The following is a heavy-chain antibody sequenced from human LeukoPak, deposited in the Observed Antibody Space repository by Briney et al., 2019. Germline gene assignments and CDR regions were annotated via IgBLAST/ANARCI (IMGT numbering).Heavy chain of an antibody. Sequence: SETLSLTCTVSGGSISSYYWSWIRQPPGKGLEWIGYISYSGSTNYNPSLKSRITISVDTSKNQFSLKLSSVTAADTAVYYCAAYYYYYYYMDVWGKGTTVTVSS. CDR1: GGSISSYY. V-gene: IGHV4-59*01. CDR3: AAYYYYYYYMDV. CDR2: ISYSGST. J-gene: IGHJ6*03.